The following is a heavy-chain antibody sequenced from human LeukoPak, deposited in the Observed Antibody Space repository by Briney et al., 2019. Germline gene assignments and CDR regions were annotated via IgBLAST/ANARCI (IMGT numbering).Heavy chain of an antibody. CDR3: ARAIEVSVSDY. CDR1: GYTFTTYG. D-gene: IGHD3-22*01. V-gene: IGHV1-18*01. J-gene: IGHJ4*02. Sequence: ASVKVSCKTSGYTFTTYGINWVRQAPGQGLEWMGWISGCNGDTKYAQKFQGRVTMTTDTSTSTAYMELRSLRSDDTAVFYCARAIEVSVSDYWGQGTLVTVSS. CDR2: ISGCNGDT.